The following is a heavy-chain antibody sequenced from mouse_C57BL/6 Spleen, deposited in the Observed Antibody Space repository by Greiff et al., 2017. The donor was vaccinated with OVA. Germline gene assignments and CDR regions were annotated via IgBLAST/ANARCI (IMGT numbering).Heavy chain of an antibody. D-gene: IGHD2-3*01. CDR3: ARSSDGYYAD. Sequence: EVQLHQSGPELVKPGASVKIPCKASGYTFTDYNMDWVKQSHGKSLEWIGDINPNNGGTIYNQKFKGKATLTVDKSSSTAYMELRSLTSEDTAVYYCARSSDGYYADWGQGTLVTVSA. J-gene: IGHJ3*01. V-gene: IGHV1-18*01. CDR2: INPNNGGT. CDR1: GYTFTDYN.